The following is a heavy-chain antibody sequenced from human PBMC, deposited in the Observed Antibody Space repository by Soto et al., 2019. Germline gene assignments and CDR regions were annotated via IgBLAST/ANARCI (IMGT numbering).Heavy chain of an antibody. CDR3: ARLFAGATGNWYFDL. J-gene: IGHJ2*01. CDR2: ITRYGTI. CDR1: GGSFSGYY. Sequence: QVQLQQWGAGLLKPSETLSLTCAVYGGSFSGYYWSWVRQAPGKGLEWIGEITRYGTINYNPSLKSRVTMSVDTSNNQFSLRLNSVSDAVAALYYCARLFAGATGNWYFDLWGRGILVTVSS. V-gene: IGHV4-34*01. D-gene: IGHD1-1*01.